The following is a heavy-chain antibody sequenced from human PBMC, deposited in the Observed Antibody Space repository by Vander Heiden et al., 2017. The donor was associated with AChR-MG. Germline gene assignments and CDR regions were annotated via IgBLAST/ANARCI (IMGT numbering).Heavy chain of an antibody. J-gene: IGHJ6*02. CDR1: GYTFTSHY. V-gene: IGHV1-46*01. D-gene: IGHD2-2*01. Sequence: QVQLVQSGAEVKKPWASVKVSCKASGYTFTSHYMHWVRQAPGEGLDWMGIINPSGGSTSYAQKFQGRVTMTRDTSTSTVYMELSSLRSEDTAVYYCARDIVVVPAARGMDVWGQGTTVTVSS. CDR3: ARDIVVVPAARGMDV. CDR2: INPSGGST.